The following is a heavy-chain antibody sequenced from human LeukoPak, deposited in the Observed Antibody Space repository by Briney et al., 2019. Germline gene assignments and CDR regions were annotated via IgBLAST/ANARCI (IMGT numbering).Heavy chain of an antibody. CDR2: IYTSGST. Sequence: SQTLSLTCTVSGGSISSGSYYWSWIRQPAGKGLEWIGRIYTSGSTNYNPSLKSRVTISVDTSKNQFSLKLSSVTAADTAVYYCARGKPPLFGEKPPCFDYWGQGTLVTVSS. V-gene: IGHV4-61*02. CDR3: ARGKPPLFGEKPPCFDY. CDR1: GGSISSGSYY. J-gene: IGHJ4*02. D-gene: IGHD4-17*01.